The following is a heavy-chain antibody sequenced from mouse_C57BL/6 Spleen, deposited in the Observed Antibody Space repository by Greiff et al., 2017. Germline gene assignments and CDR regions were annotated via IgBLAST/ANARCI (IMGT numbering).Heavy chain of an antibody. V-gene: IGHV5-16*01. CDR1: GFTFSDYY. CDR3: ARARYDYFDY. Sequence: EVMLVESEGGLVQPGSSMKLSCTASGFTFSDYYMAWVRQVPEKGLEWVANINYDGSSTYYLDSLKSRFIISRDNAKNILYLQMSSLKAEYTATYYCARARYDYFDYWGQGTTLTVSS. J-gene: IGHJ2*01. D-gene: IGHD2-12*01. CDR2: INYDGSST.